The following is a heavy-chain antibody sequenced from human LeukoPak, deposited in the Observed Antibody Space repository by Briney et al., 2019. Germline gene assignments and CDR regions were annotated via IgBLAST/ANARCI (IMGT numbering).Heavy chain of an antibody. V-gene: IGHV3-33*01. CDR2: IWYDGSNK. J-gene: IGHJ4*02. CDR3: ASHIIDYGDDYYFDY. D-gene: IGHD4-17*01. CDR1: GFTFSSYG. Sequence: GGSLRLSCAASGFTFSSYGMHWVRQAPGKGLEWVAVIWYDGSNKYYADSVKGRFTISRDNSKNTLYLQMNSLRAEDTAVYYCASHIIDYGDDYYFDYWGQGTLVTVSS.